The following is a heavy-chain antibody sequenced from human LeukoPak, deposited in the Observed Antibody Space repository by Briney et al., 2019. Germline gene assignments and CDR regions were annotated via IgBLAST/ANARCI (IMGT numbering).Heavy chain of an antibody. D-gene: IGHD2-15*01. CDR3: ARNPSGGYYYFDY. CDR2: IYHSGRT. Sequence: SETLSLACTVSGSSISSACYWGWRRQPPGKGLEWIGSIYHSGRTYYSPSLKSRVTISVDTSKNQFSLKLSSVTTADTAMYYCARNPSGGYYYFDYWGQGTLVTVSS. V-gene: IGHV4-38-2*02. CDR1: GSSISSACY. J-gene: IGHJ4*02.